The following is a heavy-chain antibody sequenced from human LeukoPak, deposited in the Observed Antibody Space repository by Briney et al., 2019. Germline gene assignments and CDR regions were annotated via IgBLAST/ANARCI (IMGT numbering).Heavy chain of an antibody. Sequence: GGSLRPSCAASGFTFSGSAMHWVRQAPGKGLEWVAVISYDGSNKYYADSVKGRFTISRDNSKNTLYLQMNSLRAEDTAVYYCATRDSSGYYSDYFDYWGQGTLVTVSS. D-gene: IGHD3-22*01. CDR1: GFTFSGSA. CDR3: ATRDSSGYYSDYFDY. J-gene: IGHJ4*02. V-gene: IGHV3-30*04. CDR2: ISYDGSNK.